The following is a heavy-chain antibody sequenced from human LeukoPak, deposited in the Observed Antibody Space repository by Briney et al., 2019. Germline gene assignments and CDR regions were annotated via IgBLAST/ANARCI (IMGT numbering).Heavy chain of an antibody. V-gene: IGHV4-4*07. CDR3: ANLYYDSTTRYNYYMDV. D-gene: IGHD3-22*01. J-gene: IGHJ6*03. CDR1: GGSISNYY. Sequence: SETLSLTCTVSGGSISNYYWSWIRQPAGKGLEWIGRIYSSGSTNYNPSLKSRVTMSVDTSKNQFSLKLSSVTAADTAVHYCANLYYDSTTRYNYYMDVWGKGTTVTVSS. CDR2: IYSSGST.